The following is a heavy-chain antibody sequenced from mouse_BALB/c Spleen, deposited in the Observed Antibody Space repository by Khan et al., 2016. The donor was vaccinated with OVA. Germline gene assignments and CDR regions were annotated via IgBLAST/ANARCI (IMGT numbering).Heavy chain of an antibody. J-gene: IGHJ2*01. Sequence: VQLVVTGGGLVRPGNSLKLSCVTSGFTLSYYRMHWLRQFPGKRLEWIAVITAKPDNSGANYAESVKGCFTISRDDSKSSVYLQMNRLRVEDNATYYCSRGGYYYGTPFDCWGRGTTLAVSS. D-gene: IGHD1-1*01. V-gene: IGHV13-2*02. CDR3: SRGGYYYGTPFDC. CDR2: ITAKPDNSGA. CDR1: GFTLSYYR.